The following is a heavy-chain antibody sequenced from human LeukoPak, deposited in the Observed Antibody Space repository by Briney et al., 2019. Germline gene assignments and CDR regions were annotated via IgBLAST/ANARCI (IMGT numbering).Heavy chain of an antibody. D-gene: IGHD3-9*01. J-gene: IGHJ4*02. CDR3: ARGTYVLRYFDWSYSLDY. Sequence: ASVKVSCKASGYTFTSYYMHWVRQAPGQGLEWMGIINPSGGSTSYAQKFQGRVTMTRDTSISTAYMELSRLRSDDTAVYYCARGTYVLRYFDWSYSLDYWGQGTLVTVSS. CDR1: GYTFTSYY. V-gene: IGHV1-46*01. CDR2: INPSGGST.